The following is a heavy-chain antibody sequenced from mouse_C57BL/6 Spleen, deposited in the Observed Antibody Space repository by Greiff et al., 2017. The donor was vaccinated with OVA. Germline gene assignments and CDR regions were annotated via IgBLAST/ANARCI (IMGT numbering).Heavy chain of an antibody. J-gene: IGHJ2*01. V-gene: IGHV8-12*01. CDR2: IYWDDDK. Sequence: QVTLKECGPGILQSSQTLSLTCSFSGFSLSTSGLGVRWIRQPSGKGLEWLATIYWDDDKRYNPSLKSRLTISKDTSRNQVFLKITSVDTADTATYYCARQLAFFDYWGQGTTLTVSS. D-gene: IGHD4-1*02. CDR1: GFSLSTSGLG. CDR3: ARQLAFFDY.